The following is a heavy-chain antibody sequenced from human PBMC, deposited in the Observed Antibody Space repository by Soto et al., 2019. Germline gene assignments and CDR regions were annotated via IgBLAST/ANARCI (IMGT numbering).Heavy chain of an antibody. D-gene: IGHD1-1*01. J-gene: IGHJ4*02. CDR3: ARESRSALGTVEY. CDR2: IYCSGTT. CDR1: GASSSNDY. Sequence: WETLSLTCTVSGASSSNDYWSWIRHPAGEGLEWLGRIYCSGTTTYNPSLRSLVTMLVDTSKNQCPFNVNSVTAADTAVYYCARESRSALGTVEYWGQGTLVTVSS. V-gene: IGHV4-4*07.